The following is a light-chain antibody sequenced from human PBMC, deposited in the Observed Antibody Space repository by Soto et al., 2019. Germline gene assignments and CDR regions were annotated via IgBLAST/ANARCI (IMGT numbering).Light chain of an antibody. Sequence: EIVMTQSPATLSVSPGERATLSCRASQTVNSNLAWYQKKPGQAPRLLIYGASTRAPGIPARFSGSGSGTEFTLTISSLQSEDFAVYYCQQYNNWPPTWTFGQGTKVDIK. CDR1: QTVNSN. CDR2: GAS. J-gene: IGKJ1*01. CDR3: QQYNNWPPTWT. V-gene: IGKV3D-15*01.